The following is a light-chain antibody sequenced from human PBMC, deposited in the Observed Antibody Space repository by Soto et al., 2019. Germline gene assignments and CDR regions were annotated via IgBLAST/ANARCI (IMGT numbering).Light chain of an antibody. Sequence: QSALTQPPSVSAAPGQRVTISCSGSSANIGRNYVSWYQHLPGTAPKLVIYDSDRRPSEIPDRFSGSKSGTSATLDITGLQTGDEADYYCGAWDGSLSVVLFGGGTKLTVL. CDR1: SANIGRNY. CDR2: DSD. CDR3: GAWDGSLSVVL. V-gene: IGLV1-51*01. J-gene: IGLJ2*01.